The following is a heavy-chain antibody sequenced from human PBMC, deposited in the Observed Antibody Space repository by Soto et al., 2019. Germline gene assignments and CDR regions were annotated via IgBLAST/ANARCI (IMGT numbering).Heavy chain of an antibody. Sequence: GASVKVSCKASGGTFSSYAISWVRQAPGQGLEWMGGIIAIFGTANYAQKFQGRVTITADESTSTAYMELSSLRSEDTAVYYCATGSITMVRGVINYYYGMDVWGQGTTVTVSS. V-gene: IGHV1-69*13. CDR3: ATGSITMVRGVINYYYGMDV. J-gene: IGHJ6*02. D-gene: IGHD3-10*01. CDR2: IIAIFGTA. CDR1: GGTFSSYA.